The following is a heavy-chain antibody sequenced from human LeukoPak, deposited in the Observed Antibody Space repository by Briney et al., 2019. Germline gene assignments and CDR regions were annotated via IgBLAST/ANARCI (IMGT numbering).Heavy chain of an antibody. CDR3: ATGRVDYGDYGVVKH. CDR2: ISHDGSNK. V-gene: IGHV3-30*03. D-gene: IGHD4-17*01. J-gene: IGHJ1*01. CDR1: EFNFRKYG. Sequence: PGKSLRLSCAASEFNFRKYGMHWVRQAPGKGLEWVALISHDGSNKYYADSVKGRFTISRDNSKNSLYLQMESLTIEDTAVYYCATGRVDYGDYGVVKHWGQGTLVTVSS.